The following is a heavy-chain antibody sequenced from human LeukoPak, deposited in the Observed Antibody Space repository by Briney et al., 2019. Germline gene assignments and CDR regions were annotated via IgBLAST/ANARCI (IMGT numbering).Heavy chain of an antibody. Sequence: ASVKVSFKASGYTFTGYYMHWVRQAPGQGLEWMGWINPNSGGTNYAQKFRGRVTMTRDTSISTAYMELSRLRSDDTAVYYCASFVDYSGSYWGQGTMVTVSS. CDR3: ASFVDYSGSY. CDR2: INPNSGGT. V-gene: IGHV1-2*02. D-gene: IGHD1-26*01. CDR1: GYTFTGYY. J-gene: IGHJ3*01.